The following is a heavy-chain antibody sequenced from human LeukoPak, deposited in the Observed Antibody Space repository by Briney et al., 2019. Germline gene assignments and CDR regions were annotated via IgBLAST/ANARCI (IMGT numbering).Heavy chain of an antibody. Sequence: ASVKVSCKASGGTFSSYAISWVRQAPGQGLEWMGGIIPIFGTANYAQKFQGRVTITADESTGTAYMELSSLRSEDTAVYYCARTGGSSWYQYFGFDYWGQGTLVTVSS. D-gene: IGHD6-13*01. CDR3: ARTGGSSWYQYFGFDY. CDR2: IIPIFGTA. CDR1: GGTFSSYA. V-gene: IGHV1-69*13. J-gene: IGHJ4*02.